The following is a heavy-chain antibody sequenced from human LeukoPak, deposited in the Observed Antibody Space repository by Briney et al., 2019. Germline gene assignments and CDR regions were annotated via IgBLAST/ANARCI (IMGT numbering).Heavy chain of an antibody. V-gene: IGHV1-2*02. CDR3: ARKSGSDHGMDV. J-gene: IGHJ6*02. CDR1: GYTFTGYY. Sequence: ASMKVSCKASGYTFTGYYMHWVRQAPGQGLEWMGWINPNSGGTNYAQKFQGRVTMTRDTSISTAYMELSRLRSDDTAVYYCARKSGSDHGMDVWGQGTTVTVSS. D-gene: IGHD3-10*01. CDR2: INPNSGGT.